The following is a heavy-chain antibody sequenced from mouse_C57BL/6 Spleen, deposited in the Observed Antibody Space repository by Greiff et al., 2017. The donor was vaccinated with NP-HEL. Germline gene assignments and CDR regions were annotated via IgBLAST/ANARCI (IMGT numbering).Heavy chain of an antibody. CDR3: ARAYGSSYYFDY. D-gene: IGHD1-1*01. CDR1: GFTFSDYG. Sequence: DVKLVESGGGLVKPGGSLKLSCAASGFTFSDYGMHWVRQAPEKGLEWVAYISSGSSTIYYADTVKGRFTISRDNAKNTLFLQMTSLRAEDTAMYSCARAYGSSYYFDYWGQGTTLTVSS. J-gene: IGHJ2*01. V-gene: IGHV5-17*01. CDR2: ISSGSSTI.